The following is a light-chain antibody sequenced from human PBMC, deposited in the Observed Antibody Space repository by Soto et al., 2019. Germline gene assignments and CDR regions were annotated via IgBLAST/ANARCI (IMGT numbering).Light chain of an antibody. V-gene: IGKV1-33*01. J-gene: IGKJ5*01. CDR2: DAS. CDR1: QDINKN. CDR3: QQYDNLPIT. Sequence: DIQMTQSPSSLSASVGDRVTITCQASQDINKNLIWYQQKPGKAPKLLIYDASNLETGVPSRFSGSGSGTDFTFTISSLQPEDIATYYCQQYDNLPITFGQGTRLENK.